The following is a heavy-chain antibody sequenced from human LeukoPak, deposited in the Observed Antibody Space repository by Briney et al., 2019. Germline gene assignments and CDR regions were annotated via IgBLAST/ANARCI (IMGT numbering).Heavy chain of an antibody. CDR1: GGTFSSYA. D-gene: IGHD1-1*01. Sequence: ASVKVSCKASGGTFSSYAISWVRQAPGQGLEWMGGIIPIFGTANYAQKFQGRVTITADESTSTAYMELSSLRSEDTAVYYCARDPGSAVGAIVVQHATDAFDIWGQGTMVTVSS. CDR3: ARDPGSAVGAIVVQHATDAFDI. CDR2: IIPIFGTA. J-gene: IGHJ3*02. V-gene: IGHV1-69*13.